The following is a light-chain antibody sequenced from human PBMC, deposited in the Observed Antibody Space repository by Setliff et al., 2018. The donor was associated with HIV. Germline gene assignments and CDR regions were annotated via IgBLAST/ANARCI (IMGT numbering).Light chain of an antibody. CDR3: ATWDDSLNYWV. Sequence: QSVLTQPPSASETPGQRVTISCSGSTSNIGSNSVNWYQHLAGTAPKLLIYKNYQRPSGVPDRFSGSKSGTSASLAISGLRSEDEADYSCATWDDSLNYWVFGGGTKVTVL. CDR2: KNY. V-gene: IGLV1-44*01. CDR1: TSNIGSNS. J-gene: IGLJ3*02.